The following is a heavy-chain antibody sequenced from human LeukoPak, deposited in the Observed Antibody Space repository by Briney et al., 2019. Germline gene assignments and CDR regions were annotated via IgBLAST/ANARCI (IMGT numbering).Heavy chain of an antibody. J-gene: IGHJ4*02. Sequence: PSETLSLTCTVSGGSISSSSYYWGWIRQPPGKGLEWIGRIYYSGSTYYHPSLKSRVTISVDTSKNQFSLKLSSVTAADTAVYYCASRPRGLSSGWLDDYWGQGTLVTVSS. CDR1: GGSISSSSYY. D-gene: IGHD6-19*01. CDR2: IYYSGST. V-gene: IGHV4-39*01. CDR3: ASRPRGLSSGWLDDY.